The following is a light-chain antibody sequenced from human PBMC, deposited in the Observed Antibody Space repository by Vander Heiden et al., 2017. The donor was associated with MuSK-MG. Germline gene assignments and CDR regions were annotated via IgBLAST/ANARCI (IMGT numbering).Light chain of an antibody. V-gene: IGKV2-28*01. CDR1: QSLLHSNGYNY. CDR2: LGY. CDR3: MKALQLRT. J-gene: IGKJ1*01. Sequence: VLTHSPLSLPVTPGEPASISCRSSQSLLHSNGYNYLDWYLQKPGQFPLFLIYLGYNRASGVPDRCSGSGSGTDSTRKISRVEAEDFWFYYCMKALQLRTFGQGTKVEIK.